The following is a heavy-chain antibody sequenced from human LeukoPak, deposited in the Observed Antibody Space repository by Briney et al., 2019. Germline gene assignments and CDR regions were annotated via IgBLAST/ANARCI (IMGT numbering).Heavy chain of an antibody. Sequence: KPSETLSLTCTVSGGSISSSSYYWGWIRQPPGKGLEWIGSIYYSGSTYYNPSLKSRVTISVDTSKNQFSLKLSSVTAADTAVYYCASEIVGAGIDYWGQGTLVTVSS. CDR1: GGSISSSSYY. D-gene: IGHD1-26*01. V-gene: IGHV4-39*01. CDR3: ASEIVGAGIDY. CDR2: IYYSGST. J-gene: IGHJ4*02.